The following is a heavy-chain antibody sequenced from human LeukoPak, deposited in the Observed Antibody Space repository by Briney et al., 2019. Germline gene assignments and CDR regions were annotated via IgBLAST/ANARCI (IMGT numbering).Heavy chain of an antibody. D-gene: IGHD6-6*01. V-gene: IGHV1-18*01. J-gene: IGHJ6*03. Sequence: ASVKVSCKASGYTFTSYDINWVRQATGQGLEWMGWMNPNSGNTNYAQKVQGRVTMTTDTSTNTGYMELRSLRSDDTAVYYCARAGRSSGYYYYYYMDVWGKGTTVTVSS. CDR3: ARAGRSSGYYYYYYMDV. CDR1: GYTFTSYD. CDR2: MNPNSGNT.